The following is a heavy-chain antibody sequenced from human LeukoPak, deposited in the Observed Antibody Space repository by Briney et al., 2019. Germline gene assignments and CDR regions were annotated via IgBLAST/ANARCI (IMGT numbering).Heavy chain of an antibody. CDR2: ISGDGSLT. J-gene: IGHJ6*02. V-gene: IGHV3-74*01. Sequence: PGGSLRLSCAASGFTFSTHWMYWVRQAPGKEFVWVSRISGDGSLTSYADSVRGRFTISRDSAKETLYLQMTSLRVEDTAVYSCASLLTPYHGSGGGGMDVWGQGTTVTVSS. D-gene: IGHD3-10*01. CDR1: GFTFSTHW. CDR3: ASLLTPYHGSGGGGMDV.